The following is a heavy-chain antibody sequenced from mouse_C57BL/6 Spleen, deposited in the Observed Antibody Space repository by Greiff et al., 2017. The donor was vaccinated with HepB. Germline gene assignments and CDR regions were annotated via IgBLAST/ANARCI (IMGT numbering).Heavy chain of an antibody. V-gene: IGHV1-15*01. CDR1: GYTFTDYE. D-gene: IGHD1-1*01. J-gene: IGHJ3*01. CDR2: IDPETGGT. Sequence: QVQLKQSGAELVRPGASVTLSCKASGYTFTDYEMHWVKQTPVHGLEWIGAIDPETGGTAYNQKFKSKAILTADKSSSTAYMELRSLTSEDSAVYYCTRYPHGREAYWGQGTLVTVSA. CDR3: TRYPHGREAY.